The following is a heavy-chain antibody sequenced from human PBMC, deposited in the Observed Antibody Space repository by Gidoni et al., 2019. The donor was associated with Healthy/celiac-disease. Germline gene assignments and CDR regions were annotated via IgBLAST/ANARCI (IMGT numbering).Heavy chain of an antibody. CDR2: IKSKTDGGTT. J-gene: IGHJ3*02. Sequence: EVQLVESGGGLVKPGGSLRLSCAASGFTFSNAWMNWVRQAPGKGLEWVGRIKSKTDGGTTDYAEPVKGRFTISRDDSKNTLYLQMNSLKTEDTAVYYCTTDQLVVVVAADAGAFDIWGQGTMVTVSS. CDR1: GFTFSNAW. CDR3: TTDQLVVVVAADAGAFDI. V-gene: IGHV3-15*07. D-gene: IGHD2-15*01.